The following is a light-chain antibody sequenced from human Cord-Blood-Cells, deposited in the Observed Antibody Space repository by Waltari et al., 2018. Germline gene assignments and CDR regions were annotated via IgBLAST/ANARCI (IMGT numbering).Light chain of an antibody. Sequence: GERATLSCRASQSVSSYLAWYQQKPGQAPRLLIYDASNRATGIPARFSGSGSGTDFTLTISSLEPEDFAVYYCQQRSNWPPALTFGGGTKVEIK. CDR1: QSVSSY. CDR3: QQRSNWPPALT. J-gene: IGKJ4*01. V-gene: IGKV3-11*01. CDR2: DAS.